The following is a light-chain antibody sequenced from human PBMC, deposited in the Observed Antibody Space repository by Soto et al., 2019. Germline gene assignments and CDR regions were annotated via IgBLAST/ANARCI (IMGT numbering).Light chain of an antibody. J-gene: IGKJ5*01. CDR2: LGS. CDR1: QSLLHSNGYNY. CDR3: MQALQTPS. Sequence: DIVMTQSPLSLPVTPGEPASISCRSSQSLLHSNGYNYLDWYLQKPGQSPQLLIYLGSNRASGVPDRFSGSGSGTDFTLKISRVEADDVGVYYCMQALQTPSFGQGTRLEIK. V-gene: IGKV2-28*01.